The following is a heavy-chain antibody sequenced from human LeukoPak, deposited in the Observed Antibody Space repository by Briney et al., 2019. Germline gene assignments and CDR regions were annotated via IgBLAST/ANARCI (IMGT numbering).Heavy chain of an antibody. Sequence: GGSLRLSCAASGFTVSSNYMSWVRQAPGKGLEWVSVIYSGGSTYYADSVKGRFTISRDNSKNTLYLQMNSLRAEDTAVYYCARGQSSTSCCHFDYRGQGTLVTVSS. V-gene: IGHV3-66*02. CDR3: ARGQSSTSCCHFDY. CDR1: GFTVSSNY. J-gene: IGHJ4*02. D-gene: IGHD2-2*01. CDR2: IYSGGST.